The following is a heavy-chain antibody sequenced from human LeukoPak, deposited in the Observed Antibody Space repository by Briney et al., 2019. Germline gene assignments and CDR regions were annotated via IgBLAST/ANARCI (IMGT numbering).Heavy chain of an antibody. J-gene: IGHJ4*02. D-gene: IGHD3-22*01. CDR3: ARVGYYYDSSGLLY. V-gene: IGHV3-11*04. CDR2: ISSSGSTI. CDR1: GFTSSDYY. Sequence: TGGSLRLSCAASGFTSSDYYMSWIRQAPGKGLEWVSYISSSGSTIYYADSVKGRFTISRDNAKNTLYLQMNSLRAEDTAVYYCARVGYYYDSSGLLYWGQGTLVTVSS.